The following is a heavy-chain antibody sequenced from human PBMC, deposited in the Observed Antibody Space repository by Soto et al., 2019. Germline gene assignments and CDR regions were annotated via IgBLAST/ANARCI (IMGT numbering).Heavy chain of an antibody. CDR2: ICSSSSYI. J-gene: IGHJ6*03. Sequence: GGSLRLSCAASGFTFSSYSMNWVRQAPGKGLEWVSSICSSSSYIYYADSAKGRFTISRDNAKNSLYLQMNSLRAEDTAVYYCARKCGGSCISYYMDVWGKGTTVTVSS. CDR3: ARKCGGSCISYYMDV. D-gene: IGHD2-15*01. V-gene: IGHV3-21*01. CDR1: GFTFSSYS.